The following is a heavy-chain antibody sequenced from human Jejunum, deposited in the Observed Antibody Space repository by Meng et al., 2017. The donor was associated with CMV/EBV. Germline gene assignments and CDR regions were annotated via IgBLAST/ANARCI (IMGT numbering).Heavy chain of an antibody. CDR1: GYTFSGHY. J-gene: IGHJ4*02. D-gene: IGHD5-12*01. CDR2: MYPNSGGT. Sequence: ASGYTFSGHYIHWVRQAPGQGLEWMGWMYPNSGGTNYAQKFQGRVTMTRDTSISTAYMELSRLRSDDSAVCYCAAVTYSDYDDFDYWGQGTLVTVSS. CDR3: AAVTYSDYDDFDY. V-gene: IGHV1-2*02.